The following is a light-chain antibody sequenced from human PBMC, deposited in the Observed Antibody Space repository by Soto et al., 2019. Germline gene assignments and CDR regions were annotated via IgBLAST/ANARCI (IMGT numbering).Light chain of an antibody. CDR3: HHYGGSPIT. CDR1: QSVSSSY. J-gene: IGKJ5*01. CDR2: GAS. V-gene: IGKV3-20*01. Sequence: EIVLTQSPGTLSLSPGERATLSCRASQSVSSSYLAWYQQKSGQAPRLLIYGASNRATGIPDRFSGSGSGTDFTLTISRLEPEDFAVYYCHHYGGSPITFGQGTRLEIK.